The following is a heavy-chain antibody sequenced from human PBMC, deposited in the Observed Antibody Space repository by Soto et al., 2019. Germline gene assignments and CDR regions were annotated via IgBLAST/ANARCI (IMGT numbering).Heavy chain of an antibody. D-gene: IGHD3-9*01. Sequence: EVQLVESGGGLAQPGRSLRLSCAASGFTFDDYAMHWVRQAPGKGLEWVSGISWNSGSIGYADSVKGRFTISRDNAKKSLSLQMNSLGAEDTALYYCAAGRGYDILTGYYPYFDYWGQGTLVTVSS. J-gene: IGHJ4*02. V-gene: IGHV3-9*01. CDR1: GFTFDDYA. CDR2: ISWNSGSI. CDR3: AAGRGYDILTGYYPYFDY.